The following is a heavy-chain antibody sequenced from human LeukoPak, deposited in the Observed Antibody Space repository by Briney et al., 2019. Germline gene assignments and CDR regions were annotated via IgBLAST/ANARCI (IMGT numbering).Heavy chain of an antibody. CDR2: IFYSGST. V-gene: IGHV4-39*01. Sequence: SETLSLTCTVSGGSISSSRYSWGWIRQPPGKGLEWLGSIFYSGSTYYNVSIMSRVTTSVAMSKNQFTLKLTSLTAADTAVYYCASYYGSGSYYMDVWGKGTTVTVSS. CDR1: GGSISSSRYS. D-gene: IGHD3-10*01. J-gene: IGHJ6*03. CDR3: ASYYGSGSYYMDV.